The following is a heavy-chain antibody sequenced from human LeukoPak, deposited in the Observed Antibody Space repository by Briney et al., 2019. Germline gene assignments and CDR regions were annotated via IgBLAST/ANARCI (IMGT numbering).Heavy chain of an antibody. CDR3: ARTIHYDSSGYSYYFDY. J-gene: IGHJ4*02. V-gene: IGHV1-69*13. CDR1: GGTFISYA. D-gene: IGHD3-22*01. Sequence: SVKVSCKASGGTFISYAISWVRQAPGQGLEWMGGIIPIFGTANYAQKFQGRVTITADESTSTAYMELSSLRSEDTAVYYCARTIHYDSSGYSYYFDYWGQGTLVTVSS. CDR2: IIPIFGTA.